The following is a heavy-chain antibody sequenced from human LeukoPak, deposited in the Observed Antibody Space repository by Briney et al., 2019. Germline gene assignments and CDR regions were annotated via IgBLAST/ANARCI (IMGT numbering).Heavy chain of an antibody. J-gene: IGHJ4*02. CDR3: ARVIDSSSSGEDY. V-gene: IGHV3-48*01. CDR1: GFTFSSYS. D-gene: IGHD6-6*01. CDR2: ISSSSSTI. Sequence: SGGSLRLSCAASGFTFSSYSMNWVRQAPGKGLEWVSYISSSSSTIYYADSVKGRFTICRDNAKNSLYLQMNSLRAEDTAVYYCARVIDSSSSGEDYWGQGTLVTVSS.